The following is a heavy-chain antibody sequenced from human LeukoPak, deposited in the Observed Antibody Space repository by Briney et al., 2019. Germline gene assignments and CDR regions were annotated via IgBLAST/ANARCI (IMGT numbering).Heavy chain of an antibody. CDR1: GYTFTGYY. V-gene: IGHV1-2*02. D-gene: IGHD3-10*01. CDR3: ATVYYYGSGSPPPPFDY. J-gene: IGHJ4*02. Sequence: ASVKVSCKASGYTFTGYYMHWVRQAPGQGLEWMGWINPNSGDTHYAQKFQGRVTMTEDTSTDTAYMELSSLRSEDTAVYYCATVYYYGSGSPPPPFDYWGQGTLVTVSS. CDR2: INPNSGDT.